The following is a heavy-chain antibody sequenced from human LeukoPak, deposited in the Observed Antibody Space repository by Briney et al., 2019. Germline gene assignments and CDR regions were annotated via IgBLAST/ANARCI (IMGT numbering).Heavy chain of an antibody. CDR3: ASVRTKGFDP. Sequence: SATLSLTCAVDGRSFSGYYWSWTRQPPGEGLEWIGEINQSGSTNYNPSLKSRVTISVDTSKNQFSLKLSSVTAADTAVYYCASVRTKGFDPWGQGTLVTVSS. D-gene: IGHD1-7*01. CDR1: GRSFSGYY. V-gene: IGHV4-34*01. CDR2: INQSGST. J-gene: IGHJ5*02.